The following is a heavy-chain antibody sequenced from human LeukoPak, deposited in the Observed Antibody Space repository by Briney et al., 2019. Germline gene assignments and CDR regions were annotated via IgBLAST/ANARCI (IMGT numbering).Heavy chain of an antibody. D-gene: IGHD3-22*01. Sequence: GGSLRLSCAASGFTFGNYAMNWVRQAPGKGLEWVSAISGIGGSPDYADSVKGRFTISRDNSENTLYLQMNSLRAEDTAVYYCARSYYYDSSHTADYWGQGTLVTVSS. CDR2: ISGIGGSP. V-gene: IGHV3-23*01. CDR1: GFTFGNYA. CDR3: ARSYYYDSSHTADY. J-gene: IGHJ4*02.